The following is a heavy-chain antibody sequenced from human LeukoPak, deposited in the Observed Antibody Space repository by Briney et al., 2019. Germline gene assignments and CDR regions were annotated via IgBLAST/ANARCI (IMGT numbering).Heavy chain of an antibody. CDR2: ISYDGSNK. J-gene: IGHJ4*02. V-gene: IGHV3-30-3*01. CDR3: AREGDTAMVELSFDY. D-gene: IGHD5-18*01. CDR1: GFTFSSYA. Sequence: GGSLRLSCAASGFTFSSYAMHWVRQAPGKGLEWVAVISYDGSNKYYADSVKGRFTISRDNSKNTLYLQMNSLRAEDTAVYYCAREGDTAMVELSFDYWGQGTLVTVSS.